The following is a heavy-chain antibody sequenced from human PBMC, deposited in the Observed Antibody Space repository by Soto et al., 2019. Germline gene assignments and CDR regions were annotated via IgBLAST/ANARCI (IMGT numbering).Heavy chain of an antibody. J-gene: IGHJ6*02. V-gene: IGHV4-31*03. CDR1: GVSISSGGYY. CDR2: IYYSGST. Sequence: SETLSLTCTVSGVSISSGGYYLRRLRQHPGKGLEWIGYIYYSGSTYYNPSLKSRVTISVDTSKNQFSLKLSSVTAADTAVYYCARDQAYYTDYYGSRSYYNYDYYYYGMDVWGQGTTVTVSS. D-gene: IGHD3-10*01. CDR3: ARDQAYYTDYYGSRSYYNYDYYYYGMDV.